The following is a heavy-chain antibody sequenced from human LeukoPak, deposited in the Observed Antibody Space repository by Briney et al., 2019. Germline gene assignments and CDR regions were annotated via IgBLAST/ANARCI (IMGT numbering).Heavy chain of an antibody. V-gene: IGHV1-3*01. D-gene: IGHD3-10*01. CDR1: AYTFTSYA. Sequence: VASVKVSCKASAYTFTSYAMHWVRQAPGQRLEWRGWINAGNGNTKYSQEFQGRVAITRDTSASTAYMELSRLRSDDTAVYYCARLWFGELGVDYWGQGTLVTVSS. J-gene: IGHJ4*02. CDR2: INAGNGNT. CDR3: ARLWFGELGVDY.